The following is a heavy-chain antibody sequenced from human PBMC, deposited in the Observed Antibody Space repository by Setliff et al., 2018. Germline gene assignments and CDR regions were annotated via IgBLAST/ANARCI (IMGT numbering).Heavy chain of an antibody. CDR1: GFSLRNSGMC. D-gene: IGHD6-6*01. CDR2: IDWDDDN. Sequence: SGPTLVNPTQTLTLTCTFSGFSLRNSGMCVSWIRQPPGKALEWLARIDWDDDNYYSTSLKTRLTISKDTSKNQVVLTMTNMDPVDTATYYCARYISSSSNYGMDVWGQGTTVTVSS. CDR3: ARYISSSSNYGMDV. J-gene: IGHJ6*02. V-gene: IGHV2-70*11.